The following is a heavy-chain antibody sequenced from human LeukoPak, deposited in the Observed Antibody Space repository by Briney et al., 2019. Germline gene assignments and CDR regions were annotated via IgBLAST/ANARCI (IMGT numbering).Heavy chain of an antibody. V-gene: IGHV3-23*01. J-gene: IGHJ2*01. Sequence: GSLRLSCAASGFTFSSYAMSWVRQAPGKGLEWVSAISGSGGSTYYADSVKGRFTISRDNSKNTLYLQMNSLRAEDTAVYYCAKFFRSDWYFDLWGRGTLVTVSS. D-gene: IGHD3-3*01. CDR1: GFTFSSYA. CDR2: ISGSGGST. CDR3: AKFFRSDWYFDL.